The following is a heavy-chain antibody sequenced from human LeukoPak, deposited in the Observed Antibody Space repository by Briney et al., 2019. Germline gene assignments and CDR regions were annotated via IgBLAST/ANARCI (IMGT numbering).Heavy chain of an antibody. Sequence: PSETLSLTCAVYGGSFSGYYWSWIRQPPGKGLEWIGEINHSGSTNYNPSLKSRVTISVDTSKNQFSLKLRSVTAADTAVYYCARLGNYFYYLDVWGKGTTVTISS. CDR3: ARLGNYFYYLDV. D-gene: IGHD1-26*01. V-gene: IGHV4-34*01. J-gene: IGHJ6*03. CDR1: GGSFSGYY. CDR2: INHSGST.